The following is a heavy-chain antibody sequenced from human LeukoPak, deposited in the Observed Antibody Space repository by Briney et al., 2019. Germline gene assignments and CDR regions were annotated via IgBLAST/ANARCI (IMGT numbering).Heavy chain of an antibody. J-gene: IGHJ5*02. CDR1: GGSSSSYY. V-gene: IGHV4-59*08. CDR3: ARGAVLNWFDP. CDR2: IYNSGST. D-gene: IGHD6-19*01. Sequence: SETLSLTCTVPGGSSSSYYWSCIRQPPGKGLEWIGNIYNSGSTNYNPSLKSRVIISVDTSKNQFSLKLSSVTAADTAVYYCARGAVLNWFDPWGQGTLVTVSS.